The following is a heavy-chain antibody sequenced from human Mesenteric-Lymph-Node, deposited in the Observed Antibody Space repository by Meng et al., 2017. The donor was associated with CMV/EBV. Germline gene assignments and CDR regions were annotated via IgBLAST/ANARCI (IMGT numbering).Heavy chain of an antibody. D-gene: IGHD3-22*01. CDR2: IYSDGSP. CDR3: ARGYYYDSSGYYY. J-gene: IGHJ4*02. Sequence: GESLKISCAASGFTVTSNYMTWVRQAPGTGLEWVSLIYSDGSPYYADSVKGRFTISRDNSKNTLYLQMNSLRAEDTAVYYCARGYYYDSSGYYYWGQGTLVTVSS. V-gene: IGHV3-53*05. CDR1: GFTVTSNY.